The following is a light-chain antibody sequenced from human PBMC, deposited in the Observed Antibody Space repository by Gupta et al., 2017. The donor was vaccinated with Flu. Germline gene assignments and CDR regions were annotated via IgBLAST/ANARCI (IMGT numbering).Light chain of an antibody. J-gene: IGLJ2*01. CDR3: QVWDSSSGQVV. V-gene: IGLV3-21*02. CDR1: NIGSKG. Sequence: SYVLTQPPSVSVAPGQTARITCGENNIGSKGVHWYQQRPGQAPVLVVYADNDRPSGIPERFSGSNSGNTDTLTIRRVEAGDEADYYCQVWDSSSGQVVLGGGTKLTVL. CDR2: ADN.